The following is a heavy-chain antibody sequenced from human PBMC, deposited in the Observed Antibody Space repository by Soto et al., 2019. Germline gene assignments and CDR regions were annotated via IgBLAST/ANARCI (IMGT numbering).Heavy chain of an antibody. Sequence: GGSLRLSCAASGFTFSSYSMNWVRQAPGKGLEWVSSISSSSSYIYYADSVKGRFTISRDNAKNSLYLQMNSLRAEDTAVYYCARVGPRYCSGGSCSGTFDIWGQGTMVTVSS. CDR3: ARVGPRYCSGGSCSGTFDI. CDR1: GFTFSSYS. V-gene: IGHV3-21*01. D-gene: IGHD2-15*01. J-gene: IGHJ3*02. CDR2: ISSSSSYI.